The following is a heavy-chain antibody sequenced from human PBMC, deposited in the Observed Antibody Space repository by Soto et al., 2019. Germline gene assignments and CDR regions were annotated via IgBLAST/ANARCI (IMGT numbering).Heavy chain of an antibody. CDR2: INPSSGDT. CDR1: GYTFTAYY. CDR3: ARDRPPDL. V-gene: IGHV1-46*01. J-gene: IGHJ5*02. Sequence: QVQLVQSGAELKKPGASVKLSCKASGYTFTAYYVHWVRQAPGQRLEWMGTINPSSGDTTYAQKFRDRLTMTRDSSKNRVYVDLRSLTSEDTAVYFFARDRPPDLWGQGTLVTVSS.